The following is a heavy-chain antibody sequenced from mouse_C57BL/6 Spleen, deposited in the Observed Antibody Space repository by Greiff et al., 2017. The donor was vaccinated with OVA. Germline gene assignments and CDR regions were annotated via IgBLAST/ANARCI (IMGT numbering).Heavy chain of an antibody. J-gene: IGHJ4*01. CDR3: AREGAYGYLYYAMDY. Sequence: QVHVKQSGAELVKPGASVKLSCKASGYTFTSYWMHWVKQRPGRGLEWIGRIDPNSGGTKYNEKFKSKATLTVDKPSSTAYMQLSSLTSEDSAVYYCAREGAYGYLYYAMDYWGQGTSVTVSS. V-gene: IGHV1-72*01. D-gene: IGHD2-2*01. CDR1: GYTFTSYW. CDR2: IDPNSGGT.